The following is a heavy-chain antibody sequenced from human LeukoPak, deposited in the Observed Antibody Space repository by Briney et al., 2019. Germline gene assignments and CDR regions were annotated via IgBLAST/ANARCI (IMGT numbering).Heavy chain of an antibody. J-gene: IGHJ3*02. CDR2: IYDSGRA. V-gene: IGHV4-30-4*07. Sequence: SETLSLTCAVSGGFISSGGYSWSWIRQPQGKGLEWIGYIYDSGRAYYNPSLQSRVTISVDTSKNQFSLKLSSVTAADTAVYFCARVQDAFDIWGQGTMVTVSS. CDR1: GGFISSGGYS. CDR3: ARVQDAFDI.